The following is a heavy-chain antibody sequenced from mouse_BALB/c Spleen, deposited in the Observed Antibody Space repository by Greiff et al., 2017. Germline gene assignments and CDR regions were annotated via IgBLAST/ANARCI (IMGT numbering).Heavy chain of an antibody. J-gene: IGHJ4*01. CDR1: GYTFTNYW. CDR2: IYPGGGYT. V-gene: IGHV1-63*02. Sequence: VKLMESGAELVRPGTSVKISCKASGYTFTNYWLGWVKQRPGHGLEWIGDIYPGGGYTNYNEKFKGKATLTADTSSSTAYMQLSSLTSEDSAVYFCAREDYDENAMDYWGQGTSVTVSS. CDR3: AREDYDENAMDY. D-gene: IGHD2-4*01.